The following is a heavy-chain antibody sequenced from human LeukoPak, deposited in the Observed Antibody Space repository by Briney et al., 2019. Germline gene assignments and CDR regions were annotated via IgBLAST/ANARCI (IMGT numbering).Heavy chain of an antibody. J-gene: IGHJ6*02. CDR2: IYYSGST. V-gene: IGHV4-59*01. CDR3: ARSYGDLRMDV. CDR1: GGSISSYY. D-gene: IGHD4-17*01. Sequence: SETLSLTCTVSGGSISSYYWSWIRQAPGKGLEWIGYIYYSGSTNYNPSLKSRVTISVDTSKNQFSLKLSSVTAADTAVYYCARSYGDLRMDVWGQGTTVTVSS.